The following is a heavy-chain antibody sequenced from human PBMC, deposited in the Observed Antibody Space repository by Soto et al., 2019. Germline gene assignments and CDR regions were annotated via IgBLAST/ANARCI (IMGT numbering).Heavy chain of an antibody. J-gene: IGHJ3*01. V-gene: IGHV3-23*01. CDR1: GFTFSSFA. Sequence: PGGSLRLSCAASGFTFSSFAMSWVRQAPGKGLEWVSGISNSGGSVNYAGSVKGRFTISRDNSKNTLSLEMNSLRAEDTALYYCAKVKWTYGSVSESWGQGTMVTVSS. CDR3: AKVKWTYGSVSES. D-gene: IGHD4-17*01. CDR2: ISNSGGSV.